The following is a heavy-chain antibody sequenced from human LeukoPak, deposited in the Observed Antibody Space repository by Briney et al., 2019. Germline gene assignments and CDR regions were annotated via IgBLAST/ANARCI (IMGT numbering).Heavy chain of an antibody. D-gene: IGHD2-15*01. J-gene: IGHJ6*03. CDR3: ARDYSEYYYYYYMDV. CDR2: ISSSSSYI. CDR1: GFTFSSYS. V-gene: IGHV3-21*01. Sequence: GGSLRLSCAASGFTFSSYSMNWVRQAPGKGLEWASSISSSSSYIYYADSVKGRFTISRDNAKNSLYLQMNSLRAEDTAVYYCARDYSEYYYYYYMDVRGKGTTVTVSS.